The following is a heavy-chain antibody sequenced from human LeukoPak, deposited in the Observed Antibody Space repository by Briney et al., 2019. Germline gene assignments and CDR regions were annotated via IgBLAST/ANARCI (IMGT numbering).Heavy chain of an antibody. CDR1: GFTFSGYG. V-gene: IGHV3-30*02. D-gene: IGHD2-2*01. CDR3: AKDHLKLVPAAT. CDR2: IQYGGSNK. J-gene: IGHJ4*02. Sequence: GGSLRLSCAASGFTFSGYGMHWVRQAPGKGLEWVAFIQYGGSNKYYADSVKGRFTISRDNSKNTLYLQMISLRAEDTAVYYCAKDHLKLVPAATWGQGTLVTVSS.